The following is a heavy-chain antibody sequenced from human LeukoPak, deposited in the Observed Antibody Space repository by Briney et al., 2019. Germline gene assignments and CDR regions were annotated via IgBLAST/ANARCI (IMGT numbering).Heavy chain of an antibody. D-gene: IGHD1-26*01. J-gene: IGHJ4*02. CDR1: GFAFNNYA. CDR3: AKTQWKVGATDYFDY. V-gene: IGHV3-23*01. CDR2: INDNGGQR. Sequence: GGSLRLSCAASGFAFNNYAMTWVRQAPGKGLERVSNINDNGGQRHYADSVKGRFTISRDNSKNTRFLQMDSLRAEDTAVYYCAKTQWKVGATDYFDYWGQGILVTVSS.